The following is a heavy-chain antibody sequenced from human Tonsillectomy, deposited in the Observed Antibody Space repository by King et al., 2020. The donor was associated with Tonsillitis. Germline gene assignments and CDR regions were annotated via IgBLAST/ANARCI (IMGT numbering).Heavy chain of an antibody. CDR3: ARLTVIYGMDV. Sequence: QLQESGPGLVKPSETLSLTCTVSGGSISSSSYYWGWIRQPPGKGLEWIGSIYYSGSTYYNPSLKIRVTISGDTSKNQFSLKLSSVTAADTAVYYCARLTVIYGMDVWGQGTTVTVSS. D-gene: IGHD4-17*01. CDR2: IYYSGST. V-gene: IGHV4-39*01. CDR1: GGSISSSSYY. J-gene: IGHJ6*02.